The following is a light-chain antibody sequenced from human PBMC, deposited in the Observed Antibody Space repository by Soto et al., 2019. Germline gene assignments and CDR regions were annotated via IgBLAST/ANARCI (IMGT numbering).Light chain of an antibody. CDR2: WAS. Sequence: DIVMTQSPDSLAVSLGERATINCKSSQSVLYSSKNKNYLAWYQQKPGQPPKLLIYWASTRESGVPGRFSGSGSGTDFTLTINSLQAEDVAVYYCQQYYSTPWTFGQGTKVEIK. CDR1: QSVLYSSKNKNY. V-gene: IGKV4-1*01. CDR3: QQYYSTPWT. J-gene: IGKJ1*01.